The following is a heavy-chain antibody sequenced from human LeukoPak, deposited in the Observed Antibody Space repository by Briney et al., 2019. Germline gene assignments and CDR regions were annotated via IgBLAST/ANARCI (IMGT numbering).Heavy chain of an antibody. D-gene: IGHD4-17*01. V-gene: IGHV3-74*01. J-gene: IGHJ6*02. CDR3: ARLRFPYGMDV. CDR1: GFTFSSYW. CDR2: INSDGSST. Sequence: GGSLRLSCAASGFTFSSYWMHWVRQAPGKGLVWVSRINSDGSSTSYADSVKGRFTVSRDNAKNTLYLQMNSLRAEDTAVYYCARLRFPYGMDVWGQGTTVTVSS.